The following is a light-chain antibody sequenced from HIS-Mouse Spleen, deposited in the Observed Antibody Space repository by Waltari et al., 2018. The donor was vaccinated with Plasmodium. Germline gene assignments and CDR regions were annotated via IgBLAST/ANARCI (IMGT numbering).Light chain of an antibody. Sequence: EIVMTQSPAPLSVSPGERATPSCRASQRVSSNLAWYQQKPGQAPRLLIYGASTRATGIPARFSGSGSGTEFTLTISSMQSEDFAVYYCQQYNNWPPYTFGQGTKLEIK. CDR1: QRVSSN. J-gene: IGKJ2*01. CDR3: QQYNNWPPYT. CDR2: GAS. V-gene: IGKV3-15*01.